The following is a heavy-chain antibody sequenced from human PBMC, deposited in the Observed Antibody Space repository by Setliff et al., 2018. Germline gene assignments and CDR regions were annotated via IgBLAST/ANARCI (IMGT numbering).Heavy chain of an antibody. CDR2: ISRSSTYI. CDR3: ASAGHSGSWFPFDAFHI. V-gene: IGHV3-21*01. Sequence: PGGSLRLSCAASGFTFSTHSMNWVRQAPGKGLEWVSSISRSSTYIYYADSMKGRFTISRDNAKNSLYLQMNSLRAEDTAVHYCASAGHSGSWFPFDAFHIWGQGTMVTVSS. J-gene: IGHJ3*02. CDR1: GFTFSTHS. D-gene: IGHD6-13*01.